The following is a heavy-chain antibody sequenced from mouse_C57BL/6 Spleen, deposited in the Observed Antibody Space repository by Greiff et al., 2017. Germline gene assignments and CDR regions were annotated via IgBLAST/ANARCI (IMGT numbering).Heavy chain of an antibody. CDR1: GYTFTSYW. V-gene: IGHV1-55*01. Sequence: QVQLQQPGAELVKPGASVKMSCKASGYTFTSYWITWVKQRPGQGLEWIGDIYPGSGSTNYNEKFKSKATLTVDTSSSTAYMQLSSLTSEDSAVYYCANDYDADYYAMDYWGQGTSVTGSS. CDR3: ANDYDADYYAMDY. CDR2: IYPGSGST. J-gene: IGHJ4*01. D-gene: IGHD2-4*01.